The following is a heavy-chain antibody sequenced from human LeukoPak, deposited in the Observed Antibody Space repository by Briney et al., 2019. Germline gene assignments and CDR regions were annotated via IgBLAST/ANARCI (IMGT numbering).Heavy chain of an antibody. CDR3: ERSPTVGPYYYYYYGLDV. CDR2: IYYTGST. Sequence: PSETLSLTCTVSGGSISSYYWSWIRQPPGKGLEWIGYIYYTGSTNYSPSLKSRVTISLDASSNQFSLDLRSVTAADTAVYYCERSPTVGPYYYYYYGLDVWGQGTTVAVSS. J-gene: IGHJ6*02. V-gene: IGHV4-59*01. D-gene: IGHD4-23*01. CDR1: GGSISSYY.